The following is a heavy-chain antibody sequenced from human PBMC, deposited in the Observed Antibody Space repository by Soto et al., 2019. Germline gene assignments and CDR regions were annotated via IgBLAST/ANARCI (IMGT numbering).Heavy chain of an antibody. CDR1: GFTFDDYA. Sequence: GGSLRLSCAASGFTFDDYAMHWVRQAPGKGLEWVSGISWNSGSIGYADSVKGRFTISRDNAKNSLYLQMNSLRAEDTALYYCAKDARGYDYFDYWGQGTLVTVSS. D-gene: IGHD5-12*01. J-gene: IGHJ4*02. V-gene: IGHV3-9*01. CDR3: AKDARGYDYFDY. CDR2: ISWNSGSI.